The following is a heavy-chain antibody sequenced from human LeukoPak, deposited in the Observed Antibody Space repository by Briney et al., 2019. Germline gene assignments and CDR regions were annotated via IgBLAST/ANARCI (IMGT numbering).Heavy chain of an antibody. D-gene: IGHD3-10*01. CDR1: GFTFSNYW. CDR3: ARDPIYYYGAGSNIVDY. J-gene: IGHJ4*02. V-gene: IGHV3-7*01. Sequence: GGSLRLSCAASGFTFSNYWMSWVRQAPGTGLEWVANIKQDGSEKHYVDSVKGRFTISRDNAKNSLYLQMDSLRAEDTAMYYCARDPIYYYGAGSNIVDYWGQGTLVTVSS. CDR2: IKQDGSEK.